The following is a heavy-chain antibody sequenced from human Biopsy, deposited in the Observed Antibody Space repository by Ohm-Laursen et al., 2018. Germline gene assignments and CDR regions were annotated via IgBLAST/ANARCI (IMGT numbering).Heavy chain of an antibody. Sequence: SETLSLTCGVSGGSTNDYFWSWIRQPAGETLEWIGRIYSSGGSSYSPSLKSRISMSMDTSNNQFSLTLTSVTAADTAVYYCARTPGKAVAGRFLDLWGRGTLVTVSS. J-gene: IGHJ2*01. D-gene: IGHD6-19*01. V-gene: IGHV4-4*07. CDR1: GGSTNDYF. CDR2: IYSSGGS. CDR3: ARTPGKAVAGRFLDL.